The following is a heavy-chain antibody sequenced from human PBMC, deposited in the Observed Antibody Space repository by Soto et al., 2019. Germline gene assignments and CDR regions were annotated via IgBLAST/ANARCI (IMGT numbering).Heavy chain of an antibody. D-gene: IGHD5-12*01. J-gene: IGHJ4*02. CDR1: GFTFNNYA. V-gene: IGHV3-23*01. CDR2: ITDSAGDT. Sequence: GGSLRLSCAASGFTFNNYAMGWVRQDPGKGLEWVSAITDSAGDTYYVDSVKGRFTISRDDSRNTLFLQMNSLRAEDTAVYYCARIRARYSGYDFDYWGQGTLVTVSS. CDR3: ARIRARYSGYDFDY.